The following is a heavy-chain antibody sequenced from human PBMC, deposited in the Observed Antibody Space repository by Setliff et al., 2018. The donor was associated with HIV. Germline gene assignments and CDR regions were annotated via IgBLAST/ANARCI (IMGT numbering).Heavy chain of an antibody. Sequence: ASVKVSCKASGYTFNNYGISWVRQAPGQGLEWMGWINTHSGYTNYAQNVQGRVTVTMDTSTSTAYMELRSLKSDDTAVYYCARAGVVVAAASYYYGMDVWGQGTTVTVSS. CDR1: GYTFNNYG. D-gene: IGHD2-15*01. J-gene: IGHJ6*02. V-gene: IGHV1-18*01. CDR3: ARAGVVVAAASYYYGMDV. CDR2: INTHSGYT.